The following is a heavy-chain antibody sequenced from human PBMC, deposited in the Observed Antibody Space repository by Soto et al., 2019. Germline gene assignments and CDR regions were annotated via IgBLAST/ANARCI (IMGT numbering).Heavy chain of an antibody. V-gene: IGHV4-34*01. D-gene: IGHD3-10*01. J-gene: IGHJ5*02. CDR2: LNHTGGT. CDR1: GGSVNGYY. Sequence: SETLSLTCAVYGGSVNGYYWNWIRQPPGKGLEWIGELNHTGGTHYNPSLKSRVTMSVDTSKNQFSLKLSSVTAADTAVYYCARGRLELLWFGESQRWFDPWGQGTLVTVSS. CDR3: ARGRLELLWFGESQRWFDP.